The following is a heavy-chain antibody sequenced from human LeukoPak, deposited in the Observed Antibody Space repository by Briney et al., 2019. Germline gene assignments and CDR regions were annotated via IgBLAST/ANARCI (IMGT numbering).Heavy chain of an antibody. D-gene: IGHD4-17*01. Sequence: GGSLRLSCAASGFTFSSYSMNWVRQAPGKGLEWVSSISSSSSYIYYADSVKGRFTISRDNAKNSLYLQMNSLRAEDTAVYYCARIGRDYGDYFDYWGQGTLVTVSS. V-gene: IGHV3-21*04. CDR1: GFTFSSYS. J-gene: IGHJ4*02. CDR2: ISSSSSYI. CDR3: ARIGRDYGDYFDY.